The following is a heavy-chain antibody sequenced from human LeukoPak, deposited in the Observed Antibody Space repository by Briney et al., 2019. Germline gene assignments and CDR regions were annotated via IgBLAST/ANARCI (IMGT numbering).Heavy chain of an antibody. CDR2: IKTKGEGGTV. V-gene: IGHV3-15*01. J-gene: IGHJ4*02. Sequence: PSETLSLTCTVSGDSITGYYWGWIRQPPGKGLEWVGRIKTKGEGGTVDYAAPVKGRFTISRDDSKNTLYLQMNSLKTEDTAIYYCMSDLDNWGQGTLVTVSS. CDR3: MSDLDN. CDR1: GDSITGYY.